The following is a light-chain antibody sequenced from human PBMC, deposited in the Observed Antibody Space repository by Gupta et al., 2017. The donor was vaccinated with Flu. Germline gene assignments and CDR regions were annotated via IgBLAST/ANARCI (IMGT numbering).Light chain of an antibody. CDR1: ETIDKY. J-gene: IGKJ1*01. CDR3: QQSYSMPLT. Sequence: DIQMTQSPSSLSASVGDTVTITCRASETIDKYLNWYQQKPGKAPKLMIYATSTLQIGVPARLSGRGSVRDFTLTISSLQPEDFATYYCQQSYSMPLTSGQGTKVEIK. V-gene: IGKV1-39*01. CDR2: ATS.